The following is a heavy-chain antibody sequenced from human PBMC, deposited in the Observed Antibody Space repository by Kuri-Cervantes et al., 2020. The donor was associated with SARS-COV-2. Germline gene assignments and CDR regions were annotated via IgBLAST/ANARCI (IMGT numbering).Heavy chain of an antibody. V-gene: IGHV3-33*06. Sequence: GGSLRLSCAASGFTFSSYGMHWVRQAPGKGLEWVAVIWYDGSNKYYADSVKGRFTISGDNSKNTLYLQMNSLRAEDTAVYYCAKGGNRDNWFDPWGQGTLVTVSS. CDR1: GFTFSSYG. CDR3: AKGGNRDNWFDP. J-gene: IGHJ5*02. D-gene: IGHD1-14*01. CDR2: IWYDGSNK.